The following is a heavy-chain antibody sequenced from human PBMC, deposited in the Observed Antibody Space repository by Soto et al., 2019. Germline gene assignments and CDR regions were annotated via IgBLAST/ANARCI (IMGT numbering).Heavy chain of an antibody. CDR2: IIPSFSTT. Sequence: QVHLVQSGAEVKKPGSSVKVSCKASGGTFSNHAINWVRQAPGQGLEWMGRIIPSFSTTNYAQKFQGRVTFTAEESTITAYMEVSSHKHDDTAVYYCAREVAADGTFREDVFDIWGQGTLVTVSS. V-gene: IGHV1-69*12. D-gene: IGHD6-13*01. CDR1: GGTFSNHA. J-gene: IGHJ3*02. CDR3: AREVAADGTFREDVFDI.